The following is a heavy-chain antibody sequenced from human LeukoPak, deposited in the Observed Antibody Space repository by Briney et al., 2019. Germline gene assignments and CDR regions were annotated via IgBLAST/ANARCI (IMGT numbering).Heavy chain of an antibody. CDR2: IYYSGST. CDR1: GGSLSSYY. D-gene: IGHD3-22*01. Sequence: SETLSLTCTVSGGSLSSYYWSWIRQPPGKGLEWIGYIYYSGSTNYNPSLKSRVTISVDTSKNQFSLKLSSVTAADTAVYYCATHSSGYIDAFDIWGQGTMVTVSS. V-gene: IGHV4-59*01. CDR3: ATHSSGYIDAFDI. J-gene: IGHJ3*02.